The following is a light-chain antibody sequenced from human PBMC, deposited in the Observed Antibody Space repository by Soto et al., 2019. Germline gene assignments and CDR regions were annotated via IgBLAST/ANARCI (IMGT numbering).Light chain of an antibody. Sequence: DIQMSQSPSSLSASVGDRVTITCRASHSIDFYLNWYQQKPGQAPKLLIYNASNLQSGVPSRFSGSGSGTDFTLTISSLAPDDFAIYYCHQRQSWPRTFGQGTKVDIK. J-gene: IGKJ1*01. V-gene: IGKV1-39*01. CDR2: NAS. CDR1: HSIDFY. CDR3: HQRQSWPRT.